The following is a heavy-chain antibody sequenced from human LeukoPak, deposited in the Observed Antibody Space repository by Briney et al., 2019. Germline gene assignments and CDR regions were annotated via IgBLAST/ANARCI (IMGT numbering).Heavy chain of an antibody. CDR2: IYSGDDT. Sequence: PGGSLRLSCAATGFSVRSKYMSWVRQAPGKGLEWVSVIYSGDDTVYAGSVMGGFTIFRDESHNMLYLQMNSLGVDDTALYYCARTGAYENWSNYYYMDVWGKGTMVTVS. CDR1: GFSVRSKY. D-gene: IGHD4-17*01. J-gene: IGHJ6*03. CDR3: ARTGAYENWSNYYYMDV. V-gene: IGHV3-66*02.